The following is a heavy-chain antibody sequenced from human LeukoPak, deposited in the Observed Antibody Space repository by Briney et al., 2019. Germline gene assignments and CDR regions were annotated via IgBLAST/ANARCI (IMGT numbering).Heavy chain of an antibody. J-gene: IGHJ4*02. Sequence: PSETLSLTCAVSGGSISSSSYYWGWIRQPPGKGLEWIGSVYYRGNTYYNPSLKSRVTTSVDTSKNQFSLKVSSMTAADTAVYYCARGDWKYGDFGRWGQGTLVTVSS. CDR1: GGSISSSSYY. D-gene: IGHD1-7*01. CDR3: ARGDWKYGDFGR. V-gene: IGHV4-39*07. CDR2: VYYRGNT.